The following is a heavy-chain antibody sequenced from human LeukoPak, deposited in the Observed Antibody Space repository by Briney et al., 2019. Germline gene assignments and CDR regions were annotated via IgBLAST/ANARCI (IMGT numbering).Heavy chain of an antibody. CDR2: ISAYNGYT. V-gene: IGHV1-18*01. CDR1: GYTFTSFT. CDR3: ARQEIYYYDSSGYKRWFDP. D-gene: IGHD3-22*01. Sequence: ASVKVSCKTSGYTFTSFTITWVRQAPGQGLEWMGWISAYNGYTNFAQKLQGRVTLTTDTSTSTAYMELRSLRSDDTAVYYCARQEIYYYDSSGYKRWFDPWGQGTLVTVSS. J-gene: IGHJ5*02.